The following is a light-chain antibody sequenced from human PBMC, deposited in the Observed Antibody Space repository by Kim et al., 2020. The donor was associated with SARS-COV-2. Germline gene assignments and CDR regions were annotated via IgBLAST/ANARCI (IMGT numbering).Light chain of an antibody. CDR3: QSRDSGGNVL. CDR2: GRN. CDR1: SLRSYY. J-gene: IGLJ2*01. Sequence: SSELTQDPAVSVALGQTVRITCQGDSLRSYYATWYQQRPRQAPVLVIYGRNNRPSGIPDRFSGSSSGNTASFTISGAQAEDEADFYCQSRDSGGNVLFGGGTKLTVL. V-gene: IGLV3-19*01.